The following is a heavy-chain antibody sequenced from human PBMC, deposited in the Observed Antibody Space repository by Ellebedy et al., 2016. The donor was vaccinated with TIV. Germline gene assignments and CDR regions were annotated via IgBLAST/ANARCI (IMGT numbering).Heavy chain of an antibody. CDR1: GYTFTGHY. V-gene: IGHV1-2*02. CDR3: ARALVDTAMATGTDH. D-gene: IGHD5-18*01. CDR2: INTNSGGT. J-gene: IGHJ4*02. Sequence: AASVKVSCKASGYTFTGHYMHWVRQAPGQGHEWMGWINTNSGGTKYAQKFQGRVTMTRDTSIRTAYMEVRSLRSDDTAVYYCARALVDTAMATGTDHWGQGTLVTVSS.